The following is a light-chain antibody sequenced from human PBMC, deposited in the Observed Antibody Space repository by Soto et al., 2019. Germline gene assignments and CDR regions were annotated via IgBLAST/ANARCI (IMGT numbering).Light chain of an antibody. CDR3: QKYNSAPY. Sequence: DIQMTQSPSSLSASVVERVTITCRASQGISNYLAWYQQKPGKVPKLLIYAASTLQSGVPSRFSGSGSGTDFTLTISSLQPEDVATYYCQKYNSAPYFGQGTKVDIK. CDR2: AAS. V-gene: IGKV1-27*01. J-gene: IGKJ1*01. CDR1: QGISNY.